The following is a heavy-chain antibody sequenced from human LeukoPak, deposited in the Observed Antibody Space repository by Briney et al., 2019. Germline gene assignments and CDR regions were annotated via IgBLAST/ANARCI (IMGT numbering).Heavy chain of an antibody. D-gene: IGHD3-3*01. CDR1: GYTLTELS. Sequence: ASVKVSCKVSGYTLTELSMHWVRQAPGKGLEWMGGFDAEDGETIYAQKFQGRVTMTEDTSTDTAYMELSSLRSEDTAVYYCATKLFGVVIMSEEAFDIWGQGTMVTVSS. V-gene: IGHV1-24*01. CDR3: ATKLFGVVIMSEEAFDI. CDR2: FDAEDGET. J-gene: IGHJ3*02.